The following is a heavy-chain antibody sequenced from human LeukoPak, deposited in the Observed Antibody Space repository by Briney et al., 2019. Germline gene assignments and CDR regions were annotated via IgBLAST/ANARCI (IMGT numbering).Heavy chain of an antibody. CDR2: IWNDGSNK. CDR3: ARASGPFDY. CDR1: GFSFSTYG. V-gene: IGHV3-33*01. J-gene: IGHJ4*02. Sequence: GVSLRLSCVASGFSFSTYGMHWVRQAPGEGLEWVAVIWNDGSNKYYADSVKGRFTISRDNSKNTLYLQLNSLRAEDTAAYYCARASGPFDYWGQGTLVTVSS.